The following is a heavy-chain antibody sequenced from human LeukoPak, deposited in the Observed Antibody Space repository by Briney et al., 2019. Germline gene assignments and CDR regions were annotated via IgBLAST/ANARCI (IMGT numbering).Heavy chain of an antibody. V-gene: IGHV3-43*02. CDR3: AKDIGRYSLYYFDY. J-gene: IGHJ4*02. Sequence: PGGSLTLSCAASGFTFDDYGMHWVRQTPGKGLEWVSLISGDGSSTYYADSVKGRFTISRDNSKNSLYLQMNSLRTEDTALYYCAKDIGRYSLYYFDYWGQGTLVTVPS. CDR1: GFTFDDYG. D-gene: IGHD2-15*01. CDR2: ISGDGSST.